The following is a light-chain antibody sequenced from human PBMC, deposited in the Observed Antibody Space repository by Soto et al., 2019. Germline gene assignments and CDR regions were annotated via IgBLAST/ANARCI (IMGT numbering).Light chain of an antibody. CDR2: DTN. V-gene: IGLV7-46*01. Sequence: QAVVTQEPTLIVSPGTTVTLTCGSSTGAVTSAHFPCWIQQRPGQVPRTLIYDTNNKHSWTPVRFSGSLLGGQAALTLSGAQPDDDAEYYCLLYYIGSWVFGGGTKLTVL. CDR1: TGAVTSAHF. J-gene: IGLJ3*02. CDR3: LLYYIGSWV.